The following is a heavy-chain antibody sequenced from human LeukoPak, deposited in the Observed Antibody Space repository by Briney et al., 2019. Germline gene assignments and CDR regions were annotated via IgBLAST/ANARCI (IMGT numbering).Heavy chain of an antibody. CDR3: ARLTAGN. CDR2: STDRGDTI. CDR1: RFTFSKYY. D-gene: IGHD4/OR15-4a*01. Sequence: GWSFQLPCKPSRFTFSKYYKSCIRQAPEKGLGWVSYSTDRGDTIYHADSVKGRFTVPRDNANNSVSLQMNSLSADDTAVYYCARLTAGNWGPGTLVTLSS. J-gene: IGHJ4*02. V-gene: IGHV3-11*01.